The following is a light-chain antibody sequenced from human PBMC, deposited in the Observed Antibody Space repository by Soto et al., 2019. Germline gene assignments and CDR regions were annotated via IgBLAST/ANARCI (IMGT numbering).Light chain of an antibody. CDR1: SSNIGSNY. J-gene: IGLJ1*01. CDR2: SNN. V-gene: IGLV1-47*02. CDR3: AAWDDSLSGEV. Sequence: VLTQPPSASGTPGQRVTISCSGGSSNIGSNYVNWYQQPPGTAPKLLIYSNNQRPSGVPDRFSGPKSGTSASLAISGLRSEDEADYYCAAWDDSLSGEVFGTGTKVTVL.